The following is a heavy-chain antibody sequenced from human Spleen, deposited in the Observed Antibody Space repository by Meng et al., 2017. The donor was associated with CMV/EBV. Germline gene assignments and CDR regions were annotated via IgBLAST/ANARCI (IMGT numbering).Heavy chain of an antibody. J-gene: IGHJ4*02. Sequence: ASVKVSCKASGYAFNSYGMSWVRQAPGQGLEWMGWISAYNGNAHYGQRVQGRVSMTIDRSTSTAYMELRSLRSDDTAVYYCTRDHDWGADYWGQGTLVTVSS. V-gene: IGHV1-18*01. CDR3: TRDHDWGADY. D-gene: IGHD3-16*01. CDR2: ISAYNGNA. CDR1: GYAFNSYG.